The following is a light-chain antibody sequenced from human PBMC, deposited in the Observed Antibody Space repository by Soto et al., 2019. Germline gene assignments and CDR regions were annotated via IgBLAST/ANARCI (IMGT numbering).Light chain of an antibody. CDR1: TGAVTSSNY. V-gene: IGLV7-43*01. J-gene: IGLJ2*01. CDR3: LLYYGGQLGV. Sequence: QAVVTQEPSLTVSPAGTVTLTCAVYTGAVTSSNYPNWFQQKPGQAPRALIYSTNHKYSWTPARFSGSLLGGKAALTLSGVQPEDEADYYCLLYYGGQLGVFGGGTKLTVL. CDR2: STN.